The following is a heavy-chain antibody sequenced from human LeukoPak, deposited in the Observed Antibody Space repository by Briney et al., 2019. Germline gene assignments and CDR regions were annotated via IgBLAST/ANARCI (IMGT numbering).Heavy chain of an antibody. J-gene: IGHJ4*02. D-gene: IGHD3-10*01. Sequence: SETLSLTCTVSGGSISSSSYYWGWIRQPPGKGLEWIGNIYYSGSTYYNPSLKSRVTISVDTSKNQFSLKLSSVTAADTAVYYCARATNYYGSGSYYNVVVRDLALDYWGQGTLVTVSS. V-gene: IGHV4-39*07. CDR3: ARATNYYGSGSYYNVVVRDLALDY. CDR2: IYYSGST. CDR1: GGSISSSSYY.